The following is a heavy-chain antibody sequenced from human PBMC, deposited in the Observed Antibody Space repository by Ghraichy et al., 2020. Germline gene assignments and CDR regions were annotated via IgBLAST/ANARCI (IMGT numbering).Heavy chain of an antibody. CDR2: ISSDGSIR. CDR1: GFTFSNYA. Sequence: LSLTCAASGFTFSNYAMHWVRQAPGKGLECMAIISSDGSIRYYADSVKGRFTISRDNSKNTLYLQMSSLRAEDTALYYCATGSHLSDWGQGALVTVSS. CDR3: ATGSHLSD. V-gene: IGHV3-30*03. J-gene: IGHJ4*02. D-gene: IGHD6-19*01.